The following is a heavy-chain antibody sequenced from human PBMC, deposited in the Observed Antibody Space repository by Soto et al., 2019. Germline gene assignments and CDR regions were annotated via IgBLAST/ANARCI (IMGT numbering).Heavy chain of an antibody. CDR1: GFTFSSYA. CDR3: AKGGSSSWYPSFGFQH. CDR2: ISGSGGST. J-gene: IGHJ1*01. Sequence: EVQLLESGGGLVQPGGSLRLSCAASGFTFSSYAMSWVRQAPGKGLEWVSAISGSGGSTYYADSVKGRFTISRDNSKNTLYRQMNSRRAEDTAVYYWAKGGSSSWYPSFGFQHWGQGTMVTVSS. V-gene: IGHV3-23*01. D-gene: IGHD6-13*01.